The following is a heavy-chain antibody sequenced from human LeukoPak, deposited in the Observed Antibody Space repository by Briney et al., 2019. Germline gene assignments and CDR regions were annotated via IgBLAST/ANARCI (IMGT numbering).Heavy chain of an antibody. V-gene: IGHV1-69*04. D-gene: IGHD3-10*01. CDR3: ARNMVPYGSGSYCFDY. CDR2: IIPILRIA. Sequence: SVKVSCKASGGTFSSYAISWVRQAPGQGLEWMGRIIPILRIAKYAQKFQGRVTTTADKSTSTAYMELSSLRSEDTAVYYCARNMVPYGSGSYCFDYWGQGTLVTVSS. CDR1: GGTFSSYA. J-gene: IGHJ4*02.